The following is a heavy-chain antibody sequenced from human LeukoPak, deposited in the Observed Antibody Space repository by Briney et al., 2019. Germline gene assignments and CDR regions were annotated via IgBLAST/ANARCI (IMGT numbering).Heavy chain of an antibody. CDR2: IYYSGST. J-gene: IGHJ4*02. V-gene: IGHV4-59*01. Sequence: SETLSLTCTVSGGSISSYYWSWIRQPPGKGLEWIGYIYYSGSTNYNPSLKSRVTISVDTSKNQFSLKLSSVTAADTAVYYCARDLVGRDGYNFYYWGQGTLATVSS. CDR1: GGSISSYY. D-gene: IGHD5-24*01. CDR3: ARDLVGRDGYNFYY.